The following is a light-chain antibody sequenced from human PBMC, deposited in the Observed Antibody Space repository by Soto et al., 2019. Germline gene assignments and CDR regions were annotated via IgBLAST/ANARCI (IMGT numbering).Light chain of an antibody. J-gene: IGKJ1*01. CDR2: GAS. Sequence: EIVLTQSPGTLSLSPGERATLSCRASQSVDGNLAWYQQKPGQAPTLLIYGASTRATGISARFSGSGSGTEFTLTISSLQSEDFGVYYCQKYNNWPPWTFGQGTKVDIK. CDR1: QSVDGN. V-gene: IGKV3-15*01. CDR3: QKYNNWPPWT.